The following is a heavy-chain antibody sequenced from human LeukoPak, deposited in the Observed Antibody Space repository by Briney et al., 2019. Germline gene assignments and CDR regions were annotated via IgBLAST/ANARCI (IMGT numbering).Heavy chain of an antibody. J-gene: IGHJ4*02. CDR2: ISGSGGST. D-gene: IGHD5-18*01. V-gene: IGHV3-23*01. CDR1: GFTFSSYA. Sequence: GGSLRLSCAASGFTFSSYAMSWVRQAPGKGLEWVSAISGSGGSTYYADSVKGRFTISRDNSKNTLYLQRNSLRAEDTAVYYCAKDGQSGYSYGGGQGTLVTVSS. CDR3: AKDGQSGYSYG.